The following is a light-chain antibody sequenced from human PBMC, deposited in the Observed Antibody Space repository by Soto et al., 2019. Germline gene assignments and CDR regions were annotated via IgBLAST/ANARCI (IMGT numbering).Light chain of an antibody. CDR3: QQYNNRPPRT. Sequence: EIVMTQSPATLSVSPGERAILSCRASQSVSSNLAWYQQKPGQAPRLLIYGASTRATGIPARFSGSGSGTEFTLTISSLQSEDFAVYYCQQYNNRPPRTFGQGTKVDIK. CDR2: GAS. CDR1: QSVSSN. J-gene: IGKJ1*01. V-gene: IGKV3-15*01.